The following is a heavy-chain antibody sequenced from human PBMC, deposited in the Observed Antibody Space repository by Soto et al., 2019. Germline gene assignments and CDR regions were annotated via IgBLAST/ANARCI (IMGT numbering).Heavy chain of an antibody. CDR3: ARRGDYVWGSYSVPYYFDY. CDR2: IIPIFGTA. D-gene: IGHD3-16*01. CDR1: GGTFSSYA. J-gene: IGHJ4*02. Sequence: QVQLVQSGAEVKKPGSSVKVSCKASGGTFSSYAISWVRQAPGQGLEWMGGIIPIFGTANYAQKFQGRVTITADESTSTAYMELSSLRSEDTAVYYCARRGDYVWGSYSVPYYFDYWGQGTLVTVSS. V-gene: IGHV1-69*12.